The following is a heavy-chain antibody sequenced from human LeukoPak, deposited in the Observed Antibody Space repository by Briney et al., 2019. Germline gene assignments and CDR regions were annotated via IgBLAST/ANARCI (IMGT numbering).Heavy chain of an antibody. CDR2: IHQDGSEK. V-gene: IGHV3-7*04. CDR1: GFTFSSYW. J-gene: IGHJ3*02. Sequence: GGSLKLSCAASGFTFSSYWMSWVRQAPVKGLEWVANIHQDGSEKYYVDSVRGRFTISRDNAKNSLYLQMNSLRAEDTAVYYCARDKAGAFDIWGQGTVVTVSS. CDR3: ARDKAGAFDI.